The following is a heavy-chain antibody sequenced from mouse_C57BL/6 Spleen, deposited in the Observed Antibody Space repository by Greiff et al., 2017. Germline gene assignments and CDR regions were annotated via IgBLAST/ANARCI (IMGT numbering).Heavy chain of an antibody. CDR1: GFNIKDDY. J-gene: IGHJ2*01. V-gene: IGHV14-4*01. CDR2: IDPENGDT. Sequence: EVQLQQSGAELVRPGASVKLSCTASGFNIKDDYMHWVKQRPEQGLEWIGWIDPENGDTAYASKFQGKATITADTSSNTAYLQLSSLTSEDTAVYYCTTGGRDYFDYWGQGTTLTVSS. D-gene: IGHD3-3*01. CDR3: TTGGRDYFDY.